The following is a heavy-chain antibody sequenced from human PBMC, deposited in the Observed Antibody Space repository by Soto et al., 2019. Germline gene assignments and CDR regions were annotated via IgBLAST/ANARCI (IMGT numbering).Heavy chain of an antibody. D-gene: IGHD3-22*01. J-gene: IGHJ4*02. CDR2: ISGSGGST. Sequence: PGGSMRLSCAASGFTFSSYAMSWVRQDTGKGLEWVSAISGSGGSTYYADSVKGRFTISRDNSKNTLYLQMNSLRAEDTAVYYCAKETYYYDSSGYHNYFDYWGQGTLVTVSS. CDR1: GFTFSSYA. CDR3: AKETYYYDSSGYHNYFDY. V-gene: IGHV3-23*01.